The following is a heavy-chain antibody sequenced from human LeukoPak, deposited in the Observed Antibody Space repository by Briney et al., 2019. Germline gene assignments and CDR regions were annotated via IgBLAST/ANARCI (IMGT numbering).Heavy chain of an antibody. CDR3: ARDNNWNYGGGFDY. CDR2: IKQDGSEK. D-gene: IGHD1-7*01. CDR1: GFTFSSYW. Sequence: GGSLRLSCAASGFTFSSYWMSWVRQAPGKGLEWVANIKQDGSEKYYVDSVKGRFTISRDNAKNSLYLQMDSLRAEDTAVYYCARDNNWNYGGGFDYWGQGTLVTVSS. J-gene: IGHJ4*02. V-gene: IGHV3-7*01.